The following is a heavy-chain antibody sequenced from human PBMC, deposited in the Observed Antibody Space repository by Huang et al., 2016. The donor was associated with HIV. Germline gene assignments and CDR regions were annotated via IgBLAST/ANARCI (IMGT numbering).Heavy chain of an antibody. CDR3: ARDTTTVAGLDF. CDR1: GFTFRDHP. D-gene: IGHD6-19*01. Sequence: QVQLVESGGGVVQPGRSLRLSCAVSGFTFRDHPMHWVRQAPGKGLEWVAVISFDGRNKFYAEFVRGRCTISRDNSKNILYLQLNSLTPADTSIYYCARDTTTVAGLDFWGQGALVTVSS. J-gene: IGHJ4*02. V-gene: IGHV3-30*14. CDR2: ISFDGRNK.